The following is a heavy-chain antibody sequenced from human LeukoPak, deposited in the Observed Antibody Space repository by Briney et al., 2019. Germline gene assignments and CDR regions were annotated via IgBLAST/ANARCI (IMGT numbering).Heavy chain of an antibody. Sequence: PGGSLRLSCAVSGFSVSGYWMTWVRQAPGKGLEWVANIKQDGSEKNYVDSVKGRFTISRDNSKNTLYLQMNSLGAEDTAVYFCAREPLLPLSASSYYLDSWGQGALVIVSS. CDR2: IKQDGSEK. CDR3: AREPLLPLSASSYYLDS. J-gene: IGHJ4*02. CDR1: GFSVSGYW. V-gene: IGHV3-7*01.